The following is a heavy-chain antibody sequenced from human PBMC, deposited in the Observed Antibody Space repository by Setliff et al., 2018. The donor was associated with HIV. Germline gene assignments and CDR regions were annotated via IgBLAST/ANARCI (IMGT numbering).Heavy chain of an antibody. CDR3: AVRRYYDSTGYYDY. CDR1: GASISSGNW. Sequence: SETLSLTCAVSGASISSGNWWSWVRQSPGKGLEWIGEIYHRGSTNYNPSLKSRVTISVDKSKNQFSLKLTSVTAADTAVYYCAVRRYYDSTGYYDYWGQGTLVTVS. J-gene: IGHJ4*02. V-gene: IGHV4-4*02. CDR2: IYHRGST. D-gene: IGHD3-22*01.